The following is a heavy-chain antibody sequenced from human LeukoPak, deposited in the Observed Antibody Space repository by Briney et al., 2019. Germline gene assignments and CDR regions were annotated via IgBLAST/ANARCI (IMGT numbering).Heavy chain of an antibody. Sequence: GGSLRLSCAASGFTFSSYAMHWVRQAPGKGLEWVAVISYDGSNKYYADSVKGRFTISRDNSKNTLYLQMNSLRAEDTAVYYCARDLESSSSYYYYYYGMDVWGQGTTVTVSS. CDR1: GFTFSSYA. D-gene: IGHD6-6*01. V-gene: IGHV3-30-3*01. CDR2: ISYDGSNK. J-gene: IGHJ6*02. CDR3: ARDLESSSSYYYYYYGMDV.